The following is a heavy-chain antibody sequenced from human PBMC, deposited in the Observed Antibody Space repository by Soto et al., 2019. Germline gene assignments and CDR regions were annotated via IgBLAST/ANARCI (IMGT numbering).Heavy chain of an antibody. CDR1: GFPFSWAG. V-gene: IGHV3-33*01. CDR3: ARGLYKAAGGAFDV. Sequence: QVQLVQSGGGAVLPGNSLRLSCAASGFPFSWAGMHWLRQTPGKGLEWVAVVSGDGRDIDYAESVRGRFSISRDNPKSTLYLQMNNLGVEDTAIYYCARGLYKAAGGAFDVWGQGTQVIVSS. CDR2: VSGDGRDI. J-gene: IGHJ3*01. D-gene: IGHD2-8*01.